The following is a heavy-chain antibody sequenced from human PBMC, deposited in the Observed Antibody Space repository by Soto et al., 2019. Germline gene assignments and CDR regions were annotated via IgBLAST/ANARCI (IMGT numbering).Heavy chain of an antibody. V-gene: IGHV3-23*01. D-gene: IGHD5-18*01. CDR1: GFTFSSYA. J-gene: IGHJ5*02. Sequence: GGSLSLSCAASGFTFSSYAMSWVRQVPGKGLEWVSAISGSGGSTYYADSVKGRFTISRDNSKNTLYLQMNSLRADDTAVYYCAKVMVKNWFDPWGQGTPVTVSS. CDR2: ISGSGGST. CDR3: AKVMVKNWFDP.